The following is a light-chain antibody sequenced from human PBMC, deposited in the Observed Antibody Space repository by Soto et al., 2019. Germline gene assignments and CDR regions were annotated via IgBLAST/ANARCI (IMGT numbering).Light chain of an antibody. CDR3: QQYNNWPPYT. CDR2: GAS. Sequence: EIVMTQSPATLSVSPGERATLSCRASRSVSSNLAWYQQKPGQAPRLLIYGASTRATGIPARFSGSGSGTGFTLTISSLQSEDFAVYYCQQYNNWPPYTFGQGTKLEIK. J-gene: IGKJ2*01. CDR1: RSVSSN. V-gene: IGKV3-15*01.